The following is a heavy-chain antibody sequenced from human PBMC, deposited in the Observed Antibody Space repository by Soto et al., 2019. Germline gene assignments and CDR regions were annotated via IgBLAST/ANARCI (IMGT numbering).Heavy chain of an antibody. Sequence: GSLRLSCVASVFSFSTYGMHWVRQGPGKGLEWVAVISSDGRNKYYADSVKGRFTISRDNSKNTLFLQMNSLRAEDTAVYYCAKDLSPGSADYYFDYWGQGTLVTVSS. CDR1: VFSFSTYG. CDR3: AKDLSPGSADYYFDY. CDR2: ISSDGRNK. J-gene: IGHJ4*02. V-gene: IGHV3-30*18.